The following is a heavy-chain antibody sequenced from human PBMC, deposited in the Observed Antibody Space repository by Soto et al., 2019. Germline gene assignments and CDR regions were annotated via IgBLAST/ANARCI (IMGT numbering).Heavy chain of an antibody. CDR2: IYYSGST. CDR1: GGSISSYY. V-gene: IGHV4-59*01. Sequence: PSETLSLTCTVSGGSISSYYWSWIRQPPGKGLEWIGYIYYSGSTHYNPSLKSRVTISVDTSKNQFSLKLSSVTAADTAVYYCARTLLQSWFDPWGQGTLVTVSS. J-gene: IGHJ5*02. CDR3: ARTLLQSWFDP. D-gene: IGHD4-4*01.